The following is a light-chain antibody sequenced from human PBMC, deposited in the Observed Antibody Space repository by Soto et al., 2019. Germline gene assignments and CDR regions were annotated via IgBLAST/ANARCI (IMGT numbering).Light chain of an antibody. Sequence: EIVMTQSPATLSVSPGERATPSCRASQSVSSHLAWYQHKPGQAPRLLIYGASTRASGIPARFSGSGSETDFTLTVSSLQSEDSAVYYCQQYHNWPPITFGQGTRLEIK. CDR3: QQYHNWPPIT. CDR1: QSVSSH. J-gene: IGKJ5*01. CDR2: GAS. V-gene: IGKV3-15*01.